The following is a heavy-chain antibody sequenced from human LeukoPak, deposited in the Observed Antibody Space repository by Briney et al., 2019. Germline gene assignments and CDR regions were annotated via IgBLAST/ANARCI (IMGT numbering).Heavy chain of an antibody. J-gene: IGHJ4*02. CDR2: IKSKNDGGTT. V-gene: IGHV3-15*01. CDR3: VGRPWNFDY. CDR1: GFTFSNAW. D-gene: IGHD1-1*01. Sequence: PGGSLRLSCAASGFTFSNAWMSWVRQAPGKGLEWVGRIKSKNDGGTTDFAAPVKGRFTISRDDSKRMVFLEMNSLKTEDTAVYYCVGRPWNFDYWGQGTLVTVSS.